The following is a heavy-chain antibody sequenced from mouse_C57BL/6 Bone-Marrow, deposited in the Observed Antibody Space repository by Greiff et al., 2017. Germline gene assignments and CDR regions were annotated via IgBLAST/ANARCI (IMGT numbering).Heavy chain of an antibody. CDR1: GFNIKDDY. CDR2: IDPETGDT. J-gene: IGHJ2*01. Sequence: VQLQQPGAELVRPGASVKLSCTASGFNIKDDYMHWVKQRPEQGLEWIGWIDPETGDTEYASKFQGKATITADTSSNTAYLQLSSLTSEDTAVYYCTGLLYPRYFDYWGQGTTLTVSS. V-gene: IGHV14-4*01. CDR3: TGLLYPRYFDY. D-gene: IGHD2-1*01.